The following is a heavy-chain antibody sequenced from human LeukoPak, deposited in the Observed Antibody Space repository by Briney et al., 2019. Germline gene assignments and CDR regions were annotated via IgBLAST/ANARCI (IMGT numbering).Heavy chain of an antibody. CDR1: GDSISGNY. V-gene: IGHV4-30-4*08. J-gene: IGHJ4*02. Sequence: SETLSLTCTVSGDSISGNYWTWIRQPPGKGLEWVGYIYHSGNTYYNPSLKSRLTISLDTSKNQFSLRLSSVTAADTAVYFCARLNSGGCYDYWGQGTLVTVSS. D-gene: IGHD2-15*01. CDR2: IYHSGNT. CDR3: ARLNSGGCYDY.